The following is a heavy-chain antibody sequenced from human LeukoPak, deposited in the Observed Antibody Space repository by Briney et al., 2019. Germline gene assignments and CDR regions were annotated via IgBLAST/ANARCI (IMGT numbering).Heavy chain of an antibody. J-gene: IGHJ4*02. Sequence: KPSETLSLTCAVYGGSFSGYYWSWIRQPPGKGLEWIGEINHSGSTNYNPSLKSRVTISVDTSKNQFSLKLSSVTAGDTAVYYCARGRITIFGVVIPLDYWGQGTLVTVSS. CDR3: ARGRITIFGVVIPLDY. CDR2: INHSGST. V-gene: IGHV4-34*01. CDR1: GGSFSGYY. D-gene: IGHD3-3*01.